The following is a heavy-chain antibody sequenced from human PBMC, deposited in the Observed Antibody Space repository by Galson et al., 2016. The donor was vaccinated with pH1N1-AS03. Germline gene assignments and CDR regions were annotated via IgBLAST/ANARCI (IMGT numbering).Heavy chain of an antibody. CDR2: IHYTGSA. CDR1: GGSISSDNYF. D-gene: IGHD5-24*01. V-gene: IGHV4-30-4*01. J-gene: IGHJ3*01. Sequence: TLSLTCTVSGGSISSDNYFWSGVRQPPGKGLEWIAYIHYTGSAYYNPSLKSRAIISVDTSKNQFSLRLNSVSAADTSVYYCAREVNKIPTRDAFDLWGQGTMFTVSS. CDR3: AREVNKIPTRDAFDL.